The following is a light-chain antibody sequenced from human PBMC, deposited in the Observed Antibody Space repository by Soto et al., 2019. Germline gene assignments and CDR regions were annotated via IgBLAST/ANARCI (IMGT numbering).Light chain of an antibody. J-gene: IGKJ4*01. V-gene: IGKV1-39*01. Sequence: DMEMTQSPSSLSASVGDRVTITCRASQSISNYLNGYQHKPRKVPKLLIYAASSLQSGVPTRFSGSGSGTDFTLTINRPQPEDFATYYCQQSYGTPLTFGGGTKIEIK. CDR2: AAS. CDR3: QQSYGTPLT. CDR1: QSISNY.